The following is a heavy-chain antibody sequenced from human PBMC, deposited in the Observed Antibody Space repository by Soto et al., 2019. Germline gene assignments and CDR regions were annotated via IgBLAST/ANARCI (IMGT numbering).Heavy chain of an antibody. D-gene: IGHD3-3*01. J-gene: IGHJ6*02. CDR1: GFTFSSYA. CDR2: ISGSGGST. CDR3: ARGRQSGYYYYYGMDV. V-gene: IGHV3-23*01. Sequence: PGGSLRLSCAASGFTFSSYAMSWVRQAPGKGLEWVSAISGSGGSTYYADSVKGRFTISRDNSKNTLYLQMNSLRAEDTAVYYCARGRQSGYYYYYGMDVWGQGTTVTVSS.